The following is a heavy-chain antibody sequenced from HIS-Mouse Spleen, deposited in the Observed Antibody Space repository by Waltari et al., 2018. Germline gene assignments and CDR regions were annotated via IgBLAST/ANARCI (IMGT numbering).Heavy chain of an antibody. J-gene: IGHJ4*02. CDR3: AKADGRYSSSWYYFDY. Sequence: QVQLVESGGGVVQPGRSLRLSCAASGFTFRSYGMPWVRQSPGKGLEWVAVISYDGSNKYYADSVKGRFTISRDNSKNTLYLQMNSLRAEDTAVYYCAKADGRYSSSWYYFDYWGQGTLVTVSS. CDR2: ISYDGSNK. D-gene: IGHD6-13*01. V-gene: IGHV3-30*18. CDR1: GFTFRSYG.